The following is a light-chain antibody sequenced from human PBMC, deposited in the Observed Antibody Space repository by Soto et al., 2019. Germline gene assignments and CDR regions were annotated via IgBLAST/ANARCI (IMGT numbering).Light chain of an antibody. Sequence: DIQMTQSPSSLSASVGDRVTITCRASQSISNYLNWYQQKPGKAPKLLIYGASTLQSGVPSRFSGSGSWTDFTLTISSLQPEDFATYYCQHGYSRVSFTFGTGTKVDIK. CDR1: QSISNY. V-gene: IGKV1-39*01. CDR3: QHGYSRVSFT. CDR2: GAS. J-gene: IGKJ3*01.